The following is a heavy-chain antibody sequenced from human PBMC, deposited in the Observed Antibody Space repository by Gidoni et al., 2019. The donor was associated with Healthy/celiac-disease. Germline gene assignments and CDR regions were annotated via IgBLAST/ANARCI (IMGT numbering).Heavy chain of an antibody. Sequence: QVQLVQSGAEVKKPGASVKVSCKASGYTFTSYDIHWVRQATGQGLEWMGWMNPNSGNTGYAQKFQGRVTMTRNTSISTAYMELSSLRSEDTAVYYCAGQTYYYDSSGYYYRAWFDPWGQGTLVTVSS. CDR3: AGQTYYYDSSGYYYRAWFDP. V-gene: IGHV1-8*01. D-gene: IGHD3-22*01. J-gene: IGHJ5*02. CDR2: MNPNSGNT. CDR1: GYTFTSYD.